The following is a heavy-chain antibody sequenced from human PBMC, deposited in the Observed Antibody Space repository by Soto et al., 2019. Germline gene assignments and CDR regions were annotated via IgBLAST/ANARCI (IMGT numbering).Heavy chain of an antibody. Sequence: SETLSLTCSVSAGSISSHYWRWIRQPPGKGLEWIGYFYYSGNTNYNPSLKSRVSISIDTSKNQFSLNLSSVTAADTAVYYCARNINRNFNFDYWGQGTLVTVSS. J-gene: IGHJ4*02. CDR1: AGSISSHY. CDR2: FYYSGNT. V-gene: IGHV4-59*11. CDR3: ARNINRNFNFDY.